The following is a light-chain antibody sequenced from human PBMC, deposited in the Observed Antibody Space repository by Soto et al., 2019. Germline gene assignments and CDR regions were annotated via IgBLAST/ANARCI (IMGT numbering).Light chain of an antibody. CDR1: QSVRSE. V-gene: IGKV3-15*01. CDR2: GAS. Sequence: EIVMTQSPATLSVSRGERATLSCRASQSVRSELAWYQQKSGQPPRLLIYGASTRATGIPARFSGSGSGTEFTLTINDLQSEDFAVYYCQQYERWPPLTFGGGTKVEIK. CDR3: QQYERWPPLT. J-gene: IGKJ4*01.